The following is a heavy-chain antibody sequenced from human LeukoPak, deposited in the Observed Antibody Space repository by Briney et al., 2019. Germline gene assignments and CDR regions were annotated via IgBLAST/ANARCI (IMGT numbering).Heavy chain of an antibody. D-gene: IGHD3-3*01. CDR1: GGTFSSYA. J-gene: IGHJ4*02. CDR2: IIPILGIA. Sequence: SVKVSCKASGGTFSSYAISWVRQAPGQGLEWMGRIIPILGIANYAQKFQGRVTMTTDTSTSTACMELRSLRSDDTAVYYCARDPYYDFWSGYPGVHFDYWGQGTLVTVSS. V-gene: IGHV1-69*04. CDR3: ARDPYYDFWSGYPGVHFDY.